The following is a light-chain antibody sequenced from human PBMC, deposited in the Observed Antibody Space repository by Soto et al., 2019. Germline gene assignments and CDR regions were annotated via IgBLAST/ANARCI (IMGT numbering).Light chain of an antibody. CDR3: QHYNSYSEA. J-gene: IGKJ1*01. CDR1: YTLSSG. CDR2: EAS. Sequence: DIQMTQSPSTLAGSXGDRVTLNCRDSYTLSSGLAWYQQNPGXAPKLMXYEASTLKGGGPSSFSCSGSGTEFTLTISSRQPDDFATYYGQHYNSYSEAFGQWTKVDIK. V-gene: IGKV1-5*03.